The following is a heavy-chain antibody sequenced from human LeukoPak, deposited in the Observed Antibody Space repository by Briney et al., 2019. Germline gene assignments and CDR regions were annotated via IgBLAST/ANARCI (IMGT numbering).Heavy chain of an antibody. J-gene: IGHJ3*02. Sequence: ASVKVSCKASGYTFTSYGISWVRQAPGQGLEWMGWISAYNGNTNYAQKLQGRVTMTTDTSTSTAYMELRSLRSDDTAVYYCARDRWRYYDSSGYNKGGWAFDIWGQGTMVTVSS. D-gene: IGHD3-22*01. CDR1: GYTFTSYG. CDR2: ISAYNGNT. CDR3: ARDRWRYYDSSGYNKGGWAFDI. V-gene: IGHV1-18*01.